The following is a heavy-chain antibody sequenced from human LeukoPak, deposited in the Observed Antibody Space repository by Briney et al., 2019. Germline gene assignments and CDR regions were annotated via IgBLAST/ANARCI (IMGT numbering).Heavy chain of an antibody. D-gene: IGHD6-6*01. CDR3: ARVKSLSSSSSPPIYFDY. Sequence: PSETLSLTCTVSGGSISTSNYYWGWIRQPPGKGLEWIGNIFYSGSTYYSPSLKSRVTISVDTSKNQFSLKLSSVTAADTAVYYCARVKSLSSSSSPPIYFDYWGQGTLVTVSS. V-gene: IGHV4-39*07. CDR1: GGSISTSNYY. CDR2: IFYSGST. J-gene: IGHJ4*02.